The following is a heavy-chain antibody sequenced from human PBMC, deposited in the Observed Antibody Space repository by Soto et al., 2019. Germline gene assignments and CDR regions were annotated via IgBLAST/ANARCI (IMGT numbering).Heavy chain of an antibody. J-gene: IGHJ4*02. CDR3: ARGRSYQVYYFDY. Sequence: QVHLVESGGGVVQPGMSLRLSCAASGFTFSSYGMHWVRQAPGTGLELVAVIWYDGSNKYYADSVKGRFTISRDNSKNTLYLQMNSLRAEDTAVYYWARGRSYQVYYFDYCGQGSLVTVSS. CDR2: IWYDGSNK. D-gene: IGHD1-26*01. V-gene: IGHV3-33*01. CDR1: GFTFSSYG.